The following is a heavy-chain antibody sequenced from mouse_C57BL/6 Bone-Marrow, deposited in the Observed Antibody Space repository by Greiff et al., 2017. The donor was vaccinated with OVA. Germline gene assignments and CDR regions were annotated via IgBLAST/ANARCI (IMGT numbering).Heavy chain of an antibody. CDR2: IHPNSGST. CDR3: ARELRPYYFDY. CDR1: GYPFTSYW. Sequence: QVQLQQPGAELVKPGASVKLSCKASGYPFTSYWLHWVKQRPGQGLEWIGMIHPNSGSTNYNEKFKSKATLTVDKSSSTAYMQLSSLTSEDSAVYYCARELRPYYFDYWGQGTTLTVSS. D-gene: IGHD3-2*02. J-gene: IGHJ2*01. V-gene: IGHV1-64*01.